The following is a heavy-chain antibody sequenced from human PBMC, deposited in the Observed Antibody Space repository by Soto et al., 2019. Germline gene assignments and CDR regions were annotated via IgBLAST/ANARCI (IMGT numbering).Heavy chain of an antibody. V-gene: IGHV1-69*12. Sequence: QVQLVQSGAEVKKPGSSVKVSCKASGGTFSRNAINWVRQAPGQGLEWRGGIIPLFGTTNYAQNFQGRVTITADESTNTAYKELSSLRSEDTAVYYCARDGAVTVTTSYFDYWGQGTLVSVSS. D-gene: IGHD4-17*01. CDR3: ARDGAVTVTTSYFDY. CDR1: GGTFSRNA. J-gene: IGHJ4*02. CDR2: IIPLFGTT.